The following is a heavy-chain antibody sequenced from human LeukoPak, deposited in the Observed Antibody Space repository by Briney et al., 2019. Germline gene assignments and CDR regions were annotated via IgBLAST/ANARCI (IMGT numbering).Heavy chain of an antibody. CDR1: GYTFTSYG. V-gene: IGHV1-18*01. CDR3: AREMQQLVQNWFDP. CDR2: ISAYNGNT. Sequence: GASVKVSCKASGYTFTSYGISWVRQAPGQGLEWMGWISAYNGNTNYAQKLQGRVTKTTDTSTSTAYMELRSLRSDDTAVYYCAREMQQLVQNWFDPWGQGTLVTVSS. J-gene: IGHJ5*02. D-gene: IGHD6-13*01.